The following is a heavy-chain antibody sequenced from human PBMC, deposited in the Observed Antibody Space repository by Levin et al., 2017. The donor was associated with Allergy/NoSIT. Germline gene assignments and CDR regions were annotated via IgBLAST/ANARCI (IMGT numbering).Heavy chain of an antibody. J-gene: IGHJ5*02. CDR2: ISGRSSHI. D-gene: IGHD1-26*01. V-gene: IGHV3-48*02. CDR1: GFTLTTYN. CDR3: ARDGSSSRYNWFDP. Sequence: GESLKISCAASGFTLTTYNMNWVRQAPGKGLEWISHISGRSSHIYYADSVRGRFIISRDNAENSLYLQMNSLTDADTAVYYCARDGSSSRYNWFDPWGQGTLVTVSS.